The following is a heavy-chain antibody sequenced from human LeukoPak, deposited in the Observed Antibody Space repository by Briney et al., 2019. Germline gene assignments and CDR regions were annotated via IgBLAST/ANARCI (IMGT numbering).Heavy chain of an antibody. CDR3: ARAIISGGLPQFDY. D-gene: IGHD1-26*01. CDR2: IYHSGST. V-gene: IGHV4-4*02. Sequence: SWFRQAPGKGLEWIGEIYHSGSTNYNPSLKSRVTISVDKSKNQFSLKLSSVTAADTAVYYCARAIISGGLPQFDYWGQGTLVTVSS. J-gene: IGHJ4*02.